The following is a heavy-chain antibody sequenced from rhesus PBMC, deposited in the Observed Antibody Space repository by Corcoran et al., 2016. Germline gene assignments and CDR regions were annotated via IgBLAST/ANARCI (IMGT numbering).Heavy chain of an antibody. CDR1: GGSISSNY. CDR2: PYGSGRST. CDR3: ARLTVAATADY. Sequence: QLQLQESGPGLVKPSETLSVTCAVSGGSISSNYWSWIRQPHGKGLEGIGRPYGSGRSTNHNPTLTSRVNLSGDTSKNQLSLKLSSVTAADTAVYYCARLTVAATADYWGQGVLVTVSS. J-gene: IGHJ4*01. D-gene: IGHD4-29*01. V-gene: IGHV4-169*01.